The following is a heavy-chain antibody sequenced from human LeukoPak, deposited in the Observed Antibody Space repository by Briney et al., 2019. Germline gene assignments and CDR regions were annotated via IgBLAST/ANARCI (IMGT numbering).Heavy chain of an antibody. J-gene: IGHJ1*01. D-gene: IGHD6-19*01. V-gene: IGHV7-4-1*02. CDR1: GGTFSSYA. Sequence: GASVKVSCKASGGTFSSYAMNWVRQAPGQGLEWMGWINTNTGNPTYAQGFTGRFVFSLDTSVSTAYLQISSLKAEDTAVYYCARHYHSSGWPPTFEYFQHWGQGTLVTVSS. CDR2: INTNTGNP. CDR3: ARHYHSSGWPPTFEYFQH.